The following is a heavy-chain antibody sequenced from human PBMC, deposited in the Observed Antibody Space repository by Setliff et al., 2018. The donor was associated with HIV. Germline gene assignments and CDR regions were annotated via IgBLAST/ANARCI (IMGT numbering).Heavy chain of an antibody. V-gene: IGHV1-46*01. Sequence: ASVKVSCKASGYTFITYYMHWVRQAPGQGLEWMGIINPSGGSTNYAQKFQGRVTMTRDTSTSTVYMELSSLISEDTAVYYCARDHMSVGAWVGATSRGLFQHWGQGTLVTVSS. D-gene: IGHD1-26*01. CDR1: GYTFITYY. CDR3: ARDHMSVGAWVGATSRGLFQH. J-gene: IGHJ1*01. CDR2: INPSGGST.